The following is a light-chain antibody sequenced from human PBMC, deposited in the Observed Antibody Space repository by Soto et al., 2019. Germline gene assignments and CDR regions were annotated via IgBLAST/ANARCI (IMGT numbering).Light chain of an antibody. J-gene: IGLJ1*01. CDR1: SSDVGGYNY. V-gene: IGLV2-14*01. Sequence: QSALTQPASVSGSPGQSITISCTGTSSDVGGYNYVSWYQQHPGKAPKLMIYEVSNRPSGVSNRFSGSKSGNTASLTISGLPAEDEADYYCSAYTSSSTPYVFGTGTKLTLL. CDR2: EVS. CDR3: SAYTSSSTPYV.